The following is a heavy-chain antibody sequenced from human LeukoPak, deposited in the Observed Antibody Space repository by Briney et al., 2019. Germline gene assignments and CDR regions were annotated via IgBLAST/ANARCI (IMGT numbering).Heavy chain of an antibody. D-gene: IGHD6-6*01. J-gene: IGHJ6*03. CDR2: INPNSGGT. CDR1: GYTFTGYY. Sequence: ASVTVSCKASGYTFTGYYMHWVRQAPGQGLEWMGWINPNSGGTNYAQKFQGRVTMTRDTSISTAYMELSRLRSDDTAVYYCARDRTPYSSSSYYYYYYMDVWGKGTTVTVSS. CDR3: ARDRTPYSSSSYYYYYYMDV. V-gene: IGHV1-2*02.